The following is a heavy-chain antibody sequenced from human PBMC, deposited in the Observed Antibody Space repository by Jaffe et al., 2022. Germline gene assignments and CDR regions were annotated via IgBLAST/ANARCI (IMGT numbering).Heavy chain of an antibody. J-gene: IGHJ4*02. CDR1: GYSISSGYY. CDR2: IYHSGST. CDR3: ARDPPYYYDSSGYYPLGY. D-gene: IGHD3-22*01. V-gene: IGHV4-38-2*02. Sequence: QVQLQESGPGLVKPSETLSLTCAVSGYSISSGYYWGWIRQPPGKGLEWIGSIYHSGSTYYNPSLKSRVTISVDTSKNQFSLKLSSVTAADTAVYYCARDPPYYYDSSGYYPLGYWGQGTLVTVSS.